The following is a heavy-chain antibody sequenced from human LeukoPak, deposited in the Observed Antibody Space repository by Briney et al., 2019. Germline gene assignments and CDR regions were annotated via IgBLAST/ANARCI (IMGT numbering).Heavy chain of an antibody. V-gene: IGHV4-59*01. CDR1: GGSISSYY. J-gene: IGHJ3*02. CDR3: ASLVVVPAAPSDDVDI. CDR2: IYYSGST. Sequence: SETLSLTCTVSGGSISSYYWSWLRQPPGKGLEWIGYIYYSGSTNYNPSLKSRVTISVDTPKNHFSLKLSSVTAADTGVYHCASLVVVPAAPSDDVDIWGQGTMVTVSS. D-gene: IGHD2-2*01.